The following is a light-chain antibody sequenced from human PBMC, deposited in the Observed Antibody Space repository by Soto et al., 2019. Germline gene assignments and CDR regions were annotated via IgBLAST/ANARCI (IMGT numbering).Light chain of an antibody. CDR3: QQYGSPGT. J-gene: IGKJ1*01. Sequence: LTQSLGTLSLTTGERATLSCRASQSVSNNYLAWYQQKPGQAPRLLIYGASNRATGIPDRFSGSGSGTDFTLTISRLEPEDSAVYYCQQYGSPGTFGQGTKVDIK. CDR2: GAS. CDR1: QSVSNNY. V-gene: IGKV3-20*01.